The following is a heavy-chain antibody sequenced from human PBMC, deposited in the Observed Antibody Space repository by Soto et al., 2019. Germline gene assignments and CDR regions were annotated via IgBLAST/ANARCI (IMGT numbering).Heavy chain of an antibody. Sequence: QVQLVQSGAEVKKPGASVKVSCKASGYTFTSYTMHWVRQAPGQRLEWMGWINAGNGNTKYSQKFQGRVTITRDTSASTAYMELSSLRSEDTAVYYCAGSYSNGWYHYGMDVWGQGTTVTVSS. CDR2: INAGNGNT. V-gene: IGHV1-3*01. D-gene: IGHD6-19*01. J-gene: IGHJ6*02. CDR1: GYTFTSYT. CDR3: AGSYSNGWYHYGMDV.